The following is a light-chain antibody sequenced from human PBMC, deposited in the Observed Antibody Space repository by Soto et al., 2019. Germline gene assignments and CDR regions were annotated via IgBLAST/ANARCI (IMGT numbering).Light chain of an antibody. CDR3: QRYDSFRT. Sequence: EIVLTQSPGTLSLSPGERATLSCRASQSVRSNFLAWYQQKPGQAPRLLIYGASNRATGIPERFSGSGSGTDFTLTITRLEPEDFAMYYCQRYDSFRTFGQGTKVEI. J-gene: IGKJ1*01. V-gene: IGKV3-20*01. CDR1: QSVRSNF. CDR2: GAS.